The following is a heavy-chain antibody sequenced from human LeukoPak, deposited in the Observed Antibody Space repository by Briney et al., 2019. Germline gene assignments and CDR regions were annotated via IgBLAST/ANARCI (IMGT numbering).Heavy chain of an antibody. D-gene: IGHD3-10*01. CDR2: IYSGGST. CDR3: AREGGTYGSGSYPLDP. Sequence: GGSLRLSCTASGFTFGDYAMSWVRQAPGKGLEWVSVIYSGGSTYYADSVKGRFTISRDNSKNTLYLQMNSLRAEDTAVYYCAREGGTYGSGSYPLDPWGQGTLVTVSS. V-gene: IGHV3-53*01. CDR1: GFTFGDYA. J-gene: IGHJ5*02.